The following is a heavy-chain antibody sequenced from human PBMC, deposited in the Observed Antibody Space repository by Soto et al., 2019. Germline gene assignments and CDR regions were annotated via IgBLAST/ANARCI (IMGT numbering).Heavy chain of an antibody. Sequence: QVQLMQSGAEVKKPGSSVKVSCKASGGIITTNVIRWVRQAPGQGLEWMGEIMPVFAAPNNAQKFQGRLRITADTSTTTVYMELSSLTSEDTAVYFCATGARYCSGGSCYPDHGGQGTLVIVSS. V-gene: IGHV1-69*06. CDR2: IMPVFAAP. CDR1: GGIITTNV. J-gene: IGHJ4*02. CDR3: ATGARYCSGGSCYPDH. D-gene: IGHD2-15*01.